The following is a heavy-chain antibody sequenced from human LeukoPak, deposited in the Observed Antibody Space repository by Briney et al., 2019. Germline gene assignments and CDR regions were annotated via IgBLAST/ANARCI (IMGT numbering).Heavy chain of an antibody. J-gene: IGHJ4*02. CDR1: GSTFTGYY. D-gene: IGHD6-13*01. CDR2: INPNSGGT. CDR3: ARGVLGISSSWYDY. Sequence: GASVKVSCKASGSTFTGYYLHWVRQAPGQGLELMRWINPNSGGTNYAQKFQGRVTMTRDTSISTAYMELSRLRSDDTVVYYCARGVLGISSSWYDYWGQGTLVTVSS. V-gene: IGHV1-2*02.